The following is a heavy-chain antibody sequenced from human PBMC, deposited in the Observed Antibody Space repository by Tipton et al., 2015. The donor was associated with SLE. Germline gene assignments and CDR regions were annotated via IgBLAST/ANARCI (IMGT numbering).Heavy chain of an antibody. CDR3: ARDWKAVLGPYYSYGMDV. D-gene: IGHD4/OR15-4a*01. J-gene: IGHJ6*02. Sequence: SLRLSCAASGFTFSSYGMHWVRQAPGKGLEWVAFIRYDGSNKYYADSVKGRFTISRDNSKNTLYLQMNSLRAEDTAVYYCARDWKAVLGPYYSYGMDVWGQGTTVTVSS. V-gene: IGHV3-30*02. CDR2: IRYDGSNK. CDR1: GFTFSSYG.